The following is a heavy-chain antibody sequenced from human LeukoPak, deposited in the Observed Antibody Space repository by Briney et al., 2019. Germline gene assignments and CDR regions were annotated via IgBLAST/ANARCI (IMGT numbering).Heavy chain of an antibody. CDR2: LYSDGTT. D-gene: IGHD3-22*01. J-gene: IGHJ3*02. CDR1: GLTVSGNY. Sequence: GGSLRLSCAASGLTVSGNYMSWVRQAPGKGLEWVSILYSDGTTYYADSVKGRFTISRGISKNTLYLQMNSLRAEDTAVYYCARTRVDSSALDALDIWGQGTMVTVSS. CDR3: ARTRVDSSALDALDI. V-gene: IGHV3-53*01.